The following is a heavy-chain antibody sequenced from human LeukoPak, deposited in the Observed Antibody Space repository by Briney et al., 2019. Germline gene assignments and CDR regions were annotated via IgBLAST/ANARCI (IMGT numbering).Heavy chain of an antibody. D-gene: IGHD3-10*01. CDR1: GGSISSYY. CDR3: ARELRLHYYGSGSYRHGMDV. Sequence: PSETLSLTCTVSGGSISSYYWSWIRQPPGKGLEWIGEINHSGSTNYNPSLKSRVTISVDTSKNQFSLKLSSVTAADTAVYYCARELRLHYYGSGSYRHGMDVWGKGTTVTVSS. V-gene: IGHV4-34*01. CDR2: INHSGST. J-gene: IGHJ6*04.